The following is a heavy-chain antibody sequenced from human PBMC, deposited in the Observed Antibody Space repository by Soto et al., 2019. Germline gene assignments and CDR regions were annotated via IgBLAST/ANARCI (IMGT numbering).Heavy chain of an antibody. V-gene: IGHV3-53*01. J-gene: IGHJ4*02. CDR3: ARGVDTAKAGY. CDR1: GFSVSTKH. D-gene: IGHD5-18*01. CDR2: VYPGGNT. Sequence: QLVESGGGLIQPGGSLRLSCAASGFSVSTKHMTWVRQAPGRGPEWVSTVYPGGNTFYADSVKGRFTISRDNSQNILYLQMNSLSAEDTAIYYCARGVDTAKAGYWGQGTLVTVSS.